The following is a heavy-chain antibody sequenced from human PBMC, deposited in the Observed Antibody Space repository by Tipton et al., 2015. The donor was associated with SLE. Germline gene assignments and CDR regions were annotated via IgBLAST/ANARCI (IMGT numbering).Heavy chain of an antibody. CDR2: IYYSGST. Sequence: TLSLTCTVSGGSIGSSSYYWGWIRQPPGKGLEWIGSIYYSGSTYYNPSLKSRVTISVDTSKNQFSLKLSSVTAADTAVYYCARDGTMIDGLWSGNFFDYWGQGTLVTVSS. V-gene: IGHV4-39*07. D-gene: IGHD3-3*01. CDR1: GGSIGSSSYY. J-gene: IGHJ4*02. CDR3: ARDGTMIDGLWSGNFFDY.